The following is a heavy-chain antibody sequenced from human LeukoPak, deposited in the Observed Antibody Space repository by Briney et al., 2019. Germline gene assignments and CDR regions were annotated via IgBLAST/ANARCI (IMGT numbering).Heavy chain of an antibody. CDR2: ISSSSSYI. D-gene: IGHD3-10*01. J-gene: IGHJ4*02. CDR3: AKGDAWLRFGE. Sequence: PGGSLRLSCAASGFTFSSYGMNWVRQAPGKGLEWVSCISSSSSYIYYADSVKGRFTISRDNAKNSLYLQMNSLRAEDTAVYYCAKGDAWLRFGEWSQGTLVTVSS. V-gene: IGHV3-21*04. CDR1: GFTFSSYG.